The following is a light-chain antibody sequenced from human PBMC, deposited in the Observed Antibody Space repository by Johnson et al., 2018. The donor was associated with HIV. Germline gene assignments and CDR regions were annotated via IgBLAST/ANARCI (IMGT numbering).Light chain of an antibody. CDR1: SSNIENNY. Sequence: QSVLTQPPSVSATPGQKVTISCSGSSSNIENNYVSWYQQLPETAPKLLIYENNKRPSGISDRFSGSKSGTSVTLGITALQTGDEADYYCGTWDSSLSVYVFGTGTKVTVL. CDR2: ENN. V-gene: IGLV1-51*02. J-gene: IGLJ1*01. CDR3: GTWDSSLSVYV.